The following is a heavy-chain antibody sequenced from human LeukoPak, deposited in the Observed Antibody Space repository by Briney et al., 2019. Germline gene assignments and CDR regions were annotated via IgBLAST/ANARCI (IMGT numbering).Heavy chain of an antibody. D-gene: IGHD5-24*01. CDR1: GYTFTGYY. CDR2: INPNSGGT. CDR3: ARGPDGYNFYNWFDP. V-gene: IGHV1-2*02. J-gene: IGHJ5*02. Sequence: ASVKVSCKASGYTFTGYYMHWVRQAPGQGLEWMGWINPNSGGTNYAQEFQGRVTMTRDTSISTAYMELSRLRSDDTAVYYCARGPDGYNFYNWFDPWGQGTLVTVSS.